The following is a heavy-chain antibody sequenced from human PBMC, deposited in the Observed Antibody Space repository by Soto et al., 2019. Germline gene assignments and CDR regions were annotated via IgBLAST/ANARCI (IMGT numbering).Heavy chain of an antibody. D-gene: IGHD6-13*01. CDR1: GFTFSSYA. CDR3: ADDIAAAGGVDY. Sequence: GGSLRLSCAASGFTFSSYAMHWVRQAPGKGLEYVSDISSNGGNTYYANSMKGRFTISRDNSKNTLLLQMGSLRAEDVAVYCSADDIAAAGGVDYWGQGTLVTVSS. J-gene: IGHJ4*02. CDR2: ISSNGGNT. V-gene: IGHV3-64*01.